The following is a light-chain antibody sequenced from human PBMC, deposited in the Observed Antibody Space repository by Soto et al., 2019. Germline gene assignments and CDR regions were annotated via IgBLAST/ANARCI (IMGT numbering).Light chain of an antibody. CDR1: SSNIGTNT. CDR3: AAWAGSLNAVL. V-gene: IGLV1-44*01. J-gene: IGLJ3*02. CDR2: SSN. Sequence: QSALPQPPSASRTPGQRVTISCSGSSSNIGTNTVNWYRQFPRSAPKLLMYSSNQRPSGVPDGFYGSKSATPAALDIRGLQSEDGADYYCAAWAGSLNAVLFGGGTKVAV.